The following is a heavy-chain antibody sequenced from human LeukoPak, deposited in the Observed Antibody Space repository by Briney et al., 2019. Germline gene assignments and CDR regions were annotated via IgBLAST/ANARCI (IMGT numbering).Heavy chain of an antibody. V-gene: IGHV5-51*01. CDR2: IYPGDSDT. CDR1: GYSFSNFW. Sequence: SGESLKISCKGSGYSFSNFWIAWVRQMPGKGLEWMGIIYPGDSDTRYSPSFQGQVTISADKSISTAYLQWSSLKASDTATYYCVRRGHCIDDVCFGFDYWGQGTLVTVSS. CDR3: VRRGHCIDDVCFGFDY. D-gene: IGHD2-8*01. J-gene: IGHJ4*02.